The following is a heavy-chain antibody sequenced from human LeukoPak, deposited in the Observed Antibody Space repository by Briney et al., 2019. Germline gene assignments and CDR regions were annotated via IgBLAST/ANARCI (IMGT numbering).Heavy chain of an antibody. CDR2: INSDGSST. CDR1: GFTFSSYW. V-gene: IGHV3-74*01. J-gene: IGHJ4*02. CDR3: ARSPYGGSSGTHFDS. D-gene: IGHD4-23*01. Sequence: GGSLRLSCAASGFTFSSYWMHWVRQAPGKGLVWVSRINSDGSSTSYADSVKGRFTVSRDNAKNSLYLQMNSLRAEDTAVYYCARSPYGGSSGTHFDSWGQGTLVTVS.